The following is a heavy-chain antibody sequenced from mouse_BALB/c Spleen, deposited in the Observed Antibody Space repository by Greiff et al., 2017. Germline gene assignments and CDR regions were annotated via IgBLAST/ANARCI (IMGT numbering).Heavy chain of an antibody. CDR2: IRNKANGYTT. V-gene: IGHV7-3*02. CDR1: GFTFTDYY. J-gene: IGHJ3*01. Sequence: VESGGGLVQPGGSLRLSCATSGFTFTDYYMSWVRQPPGKALEWLGFIRNKANGYTTEYSASVKGRFTISRDNSQSILYLQMNTLRAEDSATYYCARDPAWFAYWGQGTLVTVSA. CDR3: ARDPAWFAY.